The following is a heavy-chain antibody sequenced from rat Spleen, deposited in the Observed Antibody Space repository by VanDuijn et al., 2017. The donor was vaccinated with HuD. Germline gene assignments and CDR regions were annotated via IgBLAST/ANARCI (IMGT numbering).Heavy chain of an antibody. V-gene: IGHV2-72*01. CDR3: ARHLREASGVMDA. CDR1: GFSLTNYH. D-gene: IGHD4-3*01. J-gene: IGHJ4*01. Sequence: QVQLKESGPGLVQPSQTLSLTCTVSGFSLTNYHVSWVRQPPGKSLVWMGIIWAGGGTNYNSAVKSRLSISRDTSKSQVLLKMNRLQPEDTGTYYCARHLREASGVMDAWGQGASVTVSS. CDR2: IWAGGGT.